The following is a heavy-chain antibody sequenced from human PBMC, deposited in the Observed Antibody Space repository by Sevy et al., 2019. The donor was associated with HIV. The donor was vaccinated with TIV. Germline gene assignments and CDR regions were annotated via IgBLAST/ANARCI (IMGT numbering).Heavy chain of an antibody. J-gene: IGHJ4*02. CDR1: GGSISSSSYY. CDR3: ARHPCYSGYVF. V-gene: IGHV4-39*01. D-gene: IGHD5-12*01. CDR2: IYYSGST. Sequence: SETLSLTCTVSGGSISSSSYYWGWIRQPPGKGLEWIGSIYYSGSTYYNPSLKSRVTISVDTSKNQFSLKLSSVTAADTAVYYCARHPCYSGYVFWGQGTLVTVSS.